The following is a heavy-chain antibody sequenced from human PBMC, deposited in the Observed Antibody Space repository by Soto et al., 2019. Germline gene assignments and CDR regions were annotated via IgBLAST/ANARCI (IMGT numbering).Heavy chain of an antibody. V-gene: IGHV1-69*13. CDR1: GGTFSSYG. CDR2: IIPMSGTA. D-gene: IGHD3-10*01. Sequence: GASVKVSFKASGGTFSSYGIHWVRQAPGQGLEWMGGIIPMSGTANYAQKFQGRVAISVDESTRAAYMELRSLKSEDTAMYYCARENYYGSGSYYRDAFDIWGQGTMVTVSS. CDR3: ARENYYGSGSYYRDAFDI. J-gene: IGHJ3*02.